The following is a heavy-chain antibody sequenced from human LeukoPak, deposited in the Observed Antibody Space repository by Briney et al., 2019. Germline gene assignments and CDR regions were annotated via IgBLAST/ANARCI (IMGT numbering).Heavy chain of an antibody. CDR2: IYTSGST. J-gene: IGHJ4*02. CDR1: GGSISSGSCY. Sequence: PSETLSLTCTVSGGSISSGSCYWSWIRQPAGKGLEWIGRIYTSGSTEYNPSLKSRVTMSFDASNNQFSLRLGSVTAADTAVYYCARVTTGGYYNCWGQGTLVTVSS. D-gene: IGHD3-22*01. V-gene: IGHV4-61*02. CDR3: ARVTTGGYYNC.